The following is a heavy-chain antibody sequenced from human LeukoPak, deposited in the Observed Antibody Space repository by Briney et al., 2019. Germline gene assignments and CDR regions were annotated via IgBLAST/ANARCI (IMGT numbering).Heavy chain of an antibody. CDR3: ARDRGFLTGYYDFDY. CDR2: INPNSGGT. CDR1: GYTFTGYY. J-gene: IGHJ4*02. V-gene: IGHV1-2*04. Sequence: ASVTVSSKASGYTFTGYYMHWVRQAPGQGLEWMGWINPNSGGTNYAQKFQGWVTMTRDTSISTAYMELSRLRSDDTAVYYCARDRGFLTGYYDFDYWGQGTLVTVSS. D-gene: IGHD3-9*01.